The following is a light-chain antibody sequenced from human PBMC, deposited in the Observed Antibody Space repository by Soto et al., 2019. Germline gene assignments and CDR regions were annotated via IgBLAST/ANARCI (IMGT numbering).Light chain of an antibody. V-gene: IGKV4-1*01. J-gene: IGKJ2*01. CDR2: WAS. Sequence: DIVMTQSPDSLAVSLGERATINCKSSQSVLYSSNNKNYLAWYQQKPGQPPKLIIYWASTRESGVPDRISGSGSGTDFTLTISSLQAEDVAVYYCQQYSSTPPTFGQGTKPEIK. CDR3: QQYSSTPPT. CDR1: QSVLYSSNNKNY.